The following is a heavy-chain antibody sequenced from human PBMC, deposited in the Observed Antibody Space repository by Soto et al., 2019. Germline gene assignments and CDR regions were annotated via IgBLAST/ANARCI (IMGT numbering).Heavy chain of an antibody. Sequence: SETLSLTCTVSGGSISSSSYYWGWIRQPPGKGLEWIGSIYYSGSTYYNPSLKSRVTISVDTSKNQFSLKLSSVTAADTAVYYCARHGRTIVGATTYYWGQGTLVTVSS. CDR2: IYYSGST. CDR1: GGSISSSSYY. J-gene: IGHJ4*02. CDR3: ARHGRTIVGATTYY. D-gene: IGHD1-26*01. V-gene: IGHV4-39*01.